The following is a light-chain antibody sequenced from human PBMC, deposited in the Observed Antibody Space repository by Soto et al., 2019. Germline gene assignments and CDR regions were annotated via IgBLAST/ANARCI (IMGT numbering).Light chain of an antibody. V-gene: IGKV1-39*01. J-gene: IGKJ5*01. CDR3: QQSHSTVT. CDR2: TAS. CDR1: QSIDNY. Sequence: DIQMTQSPSSLSASVVDRVTITCRASQSIDNYLSWYQQKPGKAPKLLIYTASSLQSGVPSRFSGSGSGTDFTLTISSLQPEDFATYYCQQSHSTVTFGQGTRLENK.